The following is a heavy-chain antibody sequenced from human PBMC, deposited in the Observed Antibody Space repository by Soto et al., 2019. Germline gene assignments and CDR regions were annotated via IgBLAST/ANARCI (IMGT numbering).Heavy chain of an antibody. CDR3: ARGGYCSGGSCYSVPYYYGMDV. CDR1: GGSISSSNW. CDR2: IYHSGST. J-gene: IGHJ6*02. D-gene: IGHD2-15*01. Sequence: SETLSLTCAVSGGSISSSNWWSWVRQPPGKGLEWIGEIYHSGSTNYNPSLKSRVTISVDTSKNQFSLKLSSVTAADTAVYYCARGGYCSGGSCYSVPYYYGMDVWGQGTTVTVSS. V-gene: IGHV4-4*02.